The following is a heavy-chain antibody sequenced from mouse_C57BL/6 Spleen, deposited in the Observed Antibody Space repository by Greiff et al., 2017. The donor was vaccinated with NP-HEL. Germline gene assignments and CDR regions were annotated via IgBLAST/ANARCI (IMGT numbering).Heavy chain of an antibody. D-gene: IGHD2-4*01. CDR2: INPGSGGT. Sequence: QVQLQQSGAELVRPGTSVKVSCKASGYAFTNYLIEWVKQRPGQGLEWIGVINPGSGGTNYNEKFKGKATLAADKSSSTAYMQLSSLTSEDSAVYFCARSTYDYDRFAYWGQGTLVTVSA. J-gene: IGHJ3*01. V-gene: IGHV1-54*01. CDR3: ARSTYDYDRFAY. CDR1: GYAFTNYL.